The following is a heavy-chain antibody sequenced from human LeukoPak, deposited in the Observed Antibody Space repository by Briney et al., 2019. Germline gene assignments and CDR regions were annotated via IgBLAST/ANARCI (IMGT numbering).Heavy chain of an antibody. J-gene: IGHJ4*02. CDR2: MNPNSGNT. CDR1: GYTFTNYD. CDR3: TRGRPSSFDY. Sequence: GASVKVSCKASGYTFTNYDIYWVRQATGQGLEWMGWMNPNSGNTGSAQKFQGRVTMTRDTSISTAYMELSSLRSEDTAVYYCTRGRPSSFDYWGQGTPVTVSS. V-gene: IGHV1-8*01.